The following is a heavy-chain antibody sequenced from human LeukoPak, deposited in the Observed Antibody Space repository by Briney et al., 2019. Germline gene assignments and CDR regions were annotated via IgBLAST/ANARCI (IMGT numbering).Heavy chain of an antibody. Sequence: SETLSLTCIVSGGSVSSGSYYWSWIRQPPGMGLEWIGYIYYSGTTNYNPSLKTRVTISVDTSKNQSSLNLSSVTAADTAVYYCARVVSGVRVRFDYWGQGTLVTVSS. CDR3: ARVVSGVRVRFDY. D-gene: IGHD3-10*01. CDR2: IYYSGTT. J-gene: IGHJ4*02. V-gene: IGHV4-61*01. CDR1: GGSVSSGSYY.